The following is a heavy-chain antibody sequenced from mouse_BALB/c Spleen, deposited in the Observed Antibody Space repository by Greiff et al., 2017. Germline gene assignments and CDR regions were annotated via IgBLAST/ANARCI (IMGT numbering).Heavy chain of an antibody. CDR3: ARSDDFDY. D-gene: IGHD2-3*01. V-gene: IGHV1-87*01. J-gene: IGHJ2*01. CDR2: IYPGDGDT. CDR1: GYTFTSYW. Sequence: VQLQESGAELARPGASVKLSCKASGYTFTSYWMQWVKQRPGQGLEWIGAIYPGDGDTRYTQKFKGKATLTADKSSSTAYMQLSSLASEDSAVYYCARSDDFDYWGQGTTLTVSS.